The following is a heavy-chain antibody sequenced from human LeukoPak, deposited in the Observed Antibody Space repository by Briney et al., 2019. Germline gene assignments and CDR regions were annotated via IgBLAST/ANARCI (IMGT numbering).Heavy chain of an antibody. CDR2: IKEDGSAK. D-gene: IGHD3-16*01. Sequence: GGSLTLSCAASGFTFSSYWMTWVRQAPGKGLEWVASIKEDGSAKVYVDSVKGRFTISRDNAKNSLYLQMNSLRAEDTAVYYCAKSPWQGVWGSFPDWGQGTLVTVSS. J-gene: IGHJ4*02. CDR3: AKSPWQGVWGSFPD. CDR1: GFTFSSYW. V-gene: IGHV3-7*03.